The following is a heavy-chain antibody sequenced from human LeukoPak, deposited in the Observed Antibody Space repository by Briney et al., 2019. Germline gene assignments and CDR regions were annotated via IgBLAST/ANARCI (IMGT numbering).Heavy chain of an antibody. CDR2: FDPTDFYT. Sequence: GDPLKISCKGSGYRLRSYWISWVRQMPGKGLEWVWRFDPTDFYTDYSPSFEGHVTISVDRSITTASLQWSSLKASDTAMYFCASSRAGTLKVHNWFDPWGQGSLVTVSS. CDR3: ASSRAGTLKVHNWFDP. D-gene: IGHD6-19*01. J-gene: IGHJ5*02. CDR1: GYRLRSYW. V-gene: IGHV5-10-1*01.